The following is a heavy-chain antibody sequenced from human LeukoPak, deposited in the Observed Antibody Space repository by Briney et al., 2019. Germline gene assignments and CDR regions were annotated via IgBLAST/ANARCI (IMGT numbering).Heavy chain of an antibody. J-gene: IGHJ4*02. Sequence: ASVKVSCKASGYTFTSYGVSWVRQAPGPGLEWMGWISGYKGNTNYAQNLQGRVTMTTDTSTSTAYMELRSLRSDDTAVYYCARLKGYDSSGYHDYWGQGTLVTVSS. D-gene: IGHD3-22*01. V-gene: IGHV1-18*01. CDR3: ARLKGYDSSGYHDY. CDR2: ISGYKGNT. CDR1: GYTFTSYG.